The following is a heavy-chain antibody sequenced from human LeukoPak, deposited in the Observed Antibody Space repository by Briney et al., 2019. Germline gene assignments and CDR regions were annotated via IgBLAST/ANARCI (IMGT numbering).Heavy chain of an antibody. Sequence: SETLSLTCAVYGGSFSGYYWSWIRQPPGKGLEWIGEISHSGSTNYNPSLESRVTISVDTSKNQFSLKLTSVAAADTAVYYCAILSNGYGYFDYWGQGTLVTVSS. D-gene: IGHD5-18*01. CDR3: AILSNGYGYFDY. CDR2: ISHSGST. CDR1: GGSFSGYY. J-gene: IGHJ4*02. V-gene: IGHV4-34*01.